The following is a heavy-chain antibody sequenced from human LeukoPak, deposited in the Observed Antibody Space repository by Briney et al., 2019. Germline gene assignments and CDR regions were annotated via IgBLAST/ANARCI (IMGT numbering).Heavy chain of an antibody. J-gene: IGHJ4*02. D-gene: IGHD3-10*01. CDR3: ARGELLAPLDY. CDR2: INHSGST. V-gene: IGHV4-34*01. CDR1: GGSFSGYY. Sequence: SETLSLTCAVYGGSFSGYYWSWIRQPPGKGLEWIGEINHSGSTNYNPSLKSRVTISVDTSKNQFSLKLSSVTAADTAVYYCARGELLAPLDYWGQGTLVTVSS.